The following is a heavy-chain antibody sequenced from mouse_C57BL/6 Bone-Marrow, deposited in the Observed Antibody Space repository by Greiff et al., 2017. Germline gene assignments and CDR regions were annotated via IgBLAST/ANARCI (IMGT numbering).Heavy chain of an antibody. CDR2: IYPRDGST. D-gene: IGHD1-1*01. CDR1: GYTFTDHT. CDR3: ARDYYGSSYVGGAMDY. V-gene: IGHV1-78*01. Sequence: QVQLQQSDAELVKPGASVKISRKVSGYTFTDHTIHWMKQRPEQGLEWIGYIYPRDGSTKYNEKFKGKATLTADKSSSTAYMQLNSLTSEDSAVYFCARDYYGSSYVGGAMDYWGQGTSVTVSS. J-gene: IGHJ4*01.